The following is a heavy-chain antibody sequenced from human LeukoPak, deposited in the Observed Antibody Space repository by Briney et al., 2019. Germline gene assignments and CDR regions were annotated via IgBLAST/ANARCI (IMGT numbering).Heavy chain of an antibody. D-gene: IGHD2-2*02. J-gene: IGHJ3*02. Sequence: ASVKVSCKASGYTFTSYAMHWVRQAPGQRLEWMGWINAGNGNTKYSQKFQGRVTITRDTSASTAYMELSSVTAADTAVYYCARHVGYCSSTSCDNDAFDIWGQGTMVTVSS. V-gene: IGHV1-3*01. CDR1: GYTFTSYA. CDR3: ARHVGYCSSTSCDNDAFDI. CDR2: INAGNGNT.